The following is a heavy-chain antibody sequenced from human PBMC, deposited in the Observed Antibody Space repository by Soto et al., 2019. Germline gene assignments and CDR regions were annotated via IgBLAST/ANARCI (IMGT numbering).Heavy chain of an antibody. CDR3: AKDRPLFDYYYGNAFDI. CDR1: GFTFSSYA. Sequence: GGSLRLSCAASGFTFSSYAMSWVRQAPGKGLEWVSAISGSGGSTYYADSVKGRFTISRDNSKNTLYLKMNSLRAEDTAVYYCAKDRPLFDYYYGNAFDIWGQGTMVTVSS. J-gene: IGHJ3*02. D-gene: IGHD3-10*01. CDR2: ISGSGGST. V-gene: IGHV3-23*01.